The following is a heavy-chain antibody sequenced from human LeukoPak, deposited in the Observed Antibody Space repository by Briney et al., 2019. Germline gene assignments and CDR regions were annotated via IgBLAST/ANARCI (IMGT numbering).Heavy chain of an antibody. CDR1: GFDFENYG. CDR2: ITWNTGNL. J-gene: IGHJ4*02. CDR3: AKDGSGTYYYYFDY. V-gene: IGHV3-9*01. D-gene: IGHD3-10*01. Sequence: GGSLRLSCSMSGFDFENYGMHWFRQRPGKGLEWVSSITWNTGNLGYGDSVEGRFTVSRDNARNSVYLQMSSLRPEDTAVYCCAKDGSGTYYYYFDYWGQGTLVTVSS.